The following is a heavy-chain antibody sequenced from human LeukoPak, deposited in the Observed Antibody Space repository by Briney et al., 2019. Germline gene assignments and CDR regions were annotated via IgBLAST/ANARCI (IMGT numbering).Heavy chain of an antibody. CDR2: IYYSGST. J-gene: IGHJ3*02. D-gene: IGHD3-9*01. CDR1: GGSISSGGYY. Sequence: PSQTLSLTCTVSGGSISSGGYYWSWIRQHPGKGLEWIGYIYYSGSTYYNPSLKSRVTISVDTSKNQFSLKLSSVTAADTAVYYCARAGGIRYFDWLPDAFDIWGQGTMVTVSS. V-gene: IGHV4-31*03. CDR3: ARAGGIRYFDWLPDAFDI.